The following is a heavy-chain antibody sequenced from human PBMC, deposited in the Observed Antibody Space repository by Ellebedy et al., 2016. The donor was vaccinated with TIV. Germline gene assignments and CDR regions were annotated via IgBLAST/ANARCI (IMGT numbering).Heavy chain of an antibody. CDR2: NSSSSGTI. Sequence: GESLKISCAASGFTFSSYGMSWVRQAPGEGLEWVSYNSSSSGTIYYVDSVKGRFTISRDNARNSLYLQMNSLRAEDTAMYYCARDLYGGFDYWGQGTLVTVSS. V-gene: IGHV3-48*04. CDR1: GFTFSSYG. CDR3: ARDLYGGFDY. D-gene: IGHD4/OR15-4a*01. J-gene: IGHJ4*02.